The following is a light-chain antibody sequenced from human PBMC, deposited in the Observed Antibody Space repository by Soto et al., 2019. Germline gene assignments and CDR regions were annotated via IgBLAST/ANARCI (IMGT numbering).Light chain of an antibody. Sequence: EIVLTQSPGTVSLSPGETASLSCRASQTVSGSYLAWYQQKAGQAPRLLIYGTTSRATGVPDRFSGGGSGTAFTLTISGLEPEDFALYNCQQYDNWPPTWTFGQGTKVEIK. CDR3: QQYDNWPPTWT. J-gene: IGKJ1*01. CDR1: QTVSGSY. CDR2: GTT. V-gene: IGKV3-20*01.